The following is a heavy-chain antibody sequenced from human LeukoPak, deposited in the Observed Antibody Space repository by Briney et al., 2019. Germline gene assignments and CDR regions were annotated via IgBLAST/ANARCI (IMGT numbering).Heavy chain of an antibody. J-gene: IGHJ4*02. Sequence: GGSLRLSCAASGFTFRNYAMSWVRQAPGKGLEWVSFIYSDNTHYSDSVKGRFTISRDNSKNTLYLQMNSLRAEDTAVYYCARRAGAYSHPYDYWGQGTLVTVSS. CDR2: IYSDNT. D-gene: IGHD4/OR15-4a*01. CDR3: ARRAGAYSHPYDY. V-gene: IGHV3-53*01. CDR1: GFTFRNYA.